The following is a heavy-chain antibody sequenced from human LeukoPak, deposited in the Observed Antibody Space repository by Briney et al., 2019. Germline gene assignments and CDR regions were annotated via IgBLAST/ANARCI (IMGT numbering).Heavy chain of an antibody. CDR3: AKAGVVTAIRFNWLDP. D-gene: IGHD2-21*02. J-gene: IGHJ5*02. CDR1: GFTFSSYA. CDR2: ISGSGGST. Sequence: GGSLRLSCAASGFTFSSYAMSWVRQAPGKGLEWVSAISGSGGSTYYADSVKGRFTISRDNSKNTLYLQMNSLRAEDTAVYYCAKAGVVTAIRFNWLDPWGQGTLVTVSS. V-gene: IGHV3-23*01.